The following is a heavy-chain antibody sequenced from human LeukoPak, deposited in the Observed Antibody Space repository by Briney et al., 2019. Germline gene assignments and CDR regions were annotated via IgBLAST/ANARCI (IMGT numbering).Heavy chain of an antibody. J-gene: IGHJ4*02. CDR1: RSTFSSYA. Sequence: GESLLPSTVASRSTFSSYAMCRVLQAPPKELEWGSANSGSGGTTYNADSVKGRFTISRDNSKNTLYLQLNSLRAEDTAVYYCAKGAGNFDWSYHDSWGQGALVTVSS. V-gene: IGHV3-23*01. D-gene: IGHD3-9*01. CDR3: AKGAGNFDWSYHDS. CDR2: NSGSGGTT.